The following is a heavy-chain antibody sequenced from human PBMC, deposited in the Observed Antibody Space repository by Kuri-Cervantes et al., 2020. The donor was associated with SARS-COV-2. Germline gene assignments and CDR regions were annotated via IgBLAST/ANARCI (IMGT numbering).Heavy chain of an antibody. CDR1: GDTFTSYY. D-gene: IGHD3-22*01. CDR2: INPSGGST. Sequence: ASVKVSCKASGDTFTSYYMHWVRQAPGQGLEWMGIINPSGGSTSYAQKFQGRVTMTRDTSTSTVYMELSSMRSEDTAVYYCARDAAVVITTNWFDPWGQGTLVTVSS. J-gene: IGHJ5*02. CDR3: ARDAAVVITTNWFDP. V-gene: IGHV1-46*01.